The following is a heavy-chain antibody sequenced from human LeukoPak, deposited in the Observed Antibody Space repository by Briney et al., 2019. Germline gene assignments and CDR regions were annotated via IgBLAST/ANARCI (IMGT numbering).Heavy chain of an antibody. J-gene: IGHJ3*02. Sequence: GASLKISCEGSGSSFTSYWIGWVRQMPGKGLEWMGIIYPGDSDTRYSPSFQGQATISADKSISTAYLQWSSLKASDTAMYYCARQLGSSWYSDAFDIWGQGTMVTVSS. CDR2: IYPGDSDT. CDR1: GSSFTSYW. D-gene: IGHD6-13*01. CDR3: ARQLGSSWYSDAFDI. V-gene: IGHV5-51*01.